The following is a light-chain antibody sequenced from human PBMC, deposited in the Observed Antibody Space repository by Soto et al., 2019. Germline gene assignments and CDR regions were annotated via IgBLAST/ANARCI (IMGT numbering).Light chain of an antibody. V-gene: IGLV2-23*01. Sequence: QSALTQPASVSGSPGQSITISCTGTSSDVGSYNLVSWYRQHPGTAPKLMIYEGSKRPSGVSDRFSGSKSGNTASLTVSGLQAEDEADYYCCSFVDSSTYVFGTGTKLTVL. CDR2: EGS. CDR3: CSFVDSSTYV. CDR1: SSDVGSYNL. J-gene: IGLJ1*01.